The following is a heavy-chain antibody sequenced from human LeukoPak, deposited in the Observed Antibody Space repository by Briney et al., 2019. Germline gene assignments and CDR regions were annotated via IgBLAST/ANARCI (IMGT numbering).Heavy chain of an antibody. Sequence: GGSLRLSCAASGFTFSSYWMHWVRQAPGKGLVWVSRINSDGSSTNYADSVKGRFTISRDNAKNTLYLQMNSLGAEDTAVYYCARAYYDILTGYPEVDYWGQGTLVTVSS. CDR3: ARAYYDILTGYPEVDY. V-gene: IGHV3-74*01. CDR1: GFTFSSYW. CDR2: INSDGSST. D-gene: IGHD3-9*01. J-gene: IGHJ4*02.